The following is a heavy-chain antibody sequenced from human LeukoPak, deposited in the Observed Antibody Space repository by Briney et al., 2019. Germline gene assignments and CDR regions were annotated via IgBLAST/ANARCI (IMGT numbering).Heavy chain of an antibody. D-gene: IGHD3-22*01. CDR2: ISWNSGSI. Sequence: GGSLRLSCAASGFTFDDYAMHWVRQAPGRGLEWVSGISWNSGSIGYAASVKGRFTISRDNAKNSLYLQMNSLRAEDTALYYCAKDNNSGYYDSSGIDYWGQGTLVTVSS. CDR1: GFTFDDYA. CDR3: AKDNNSGYYDSSGIDY. J-gene: IGHJ4*02. V-gene: IGHV3-9*01.